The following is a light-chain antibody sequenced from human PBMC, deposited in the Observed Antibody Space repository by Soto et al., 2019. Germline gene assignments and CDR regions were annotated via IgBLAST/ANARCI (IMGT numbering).Light chain of an antibody. J-gene: IGLJ1*01. Sequence: QSALTQPPYASGSPGQSVTISCSGTSSDVGTYNHVSWYQQHPGKAPKLMIYEVSTRPSGVPDRFSGSKSGNTASLTVSGLQAEDEADYYCSSYADSNNYVFGTGTKLTVL. CDR2: EVS. CDR3: SSYADSNNYV. V-gene: IGLV2-8*01. CDR1: SSDVGTYNH.